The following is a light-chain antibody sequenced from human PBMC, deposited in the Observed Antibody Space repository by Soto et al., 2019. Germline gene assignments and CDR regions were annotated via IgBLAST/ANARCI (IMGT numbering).Light chain of an antibody. J-gene: IGKJ4*01. CDR3: QQYNSMLS. CDR2: DAS. Sequence: DIQMTQSPSSLSASVGDRVTIACQSSHDVSRSLNWFQQKPGEAPKLLIYDASNLERGVPSRFSGSGSGTDFTLTISILQPEDVATYYCQQYNSMLSFGGGTEVEIK. V-gene: IGKV1-33*01. CDR1: HDVSRS.